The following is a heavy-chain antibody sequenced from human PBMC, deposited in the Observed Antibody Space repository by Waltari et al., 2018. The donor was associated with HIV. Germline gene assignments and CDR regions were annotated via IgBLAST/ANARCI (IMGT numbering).Heavy chain of an antibody. CDR2: ISYDGSHK. V-gene: IGHV3-30*01. CDR1: GFSFSTYV. CDR3: AREFYYDSTGYNSGFDY. Sequence: QVHLVESGGGVVQPGRSLRLSCAASGFSFSTYVMHWVRQAPGKGLEWVADISYDGSHKDHADSVKGRFTISRDNSRNTLYLQMNSLRPEDTAVYFCAREFYYDSTGYNSGFDYWGQGTLVTVSS. D-gene: IGHD3-22*01. J-gene: IGHJ4*02.